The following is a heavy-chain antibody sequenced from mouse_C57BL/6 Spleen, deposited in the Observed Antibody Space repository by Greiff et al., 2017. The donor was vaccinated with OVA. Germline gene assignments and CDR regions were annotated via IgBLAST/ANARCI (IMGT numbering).Heavy chain of an antibody. J-gene: IGHJ2*01. CDR1: FSSFPRGSY. CDR2: LRYDGSN. Sequence: VPLPASCPGLVQPSHSLSLSCSFSFSSFPRGSYWYFLLQFPRNQLELLGYLRYDGSNNYNPSLKNRISITRDTSKNQFFLKLNSVTTEDTATYYCARVEGYYFDYWGQGTTLTVSS. CDR3: ARVEGYYFDY. V-gene: IGHV3-6*01.